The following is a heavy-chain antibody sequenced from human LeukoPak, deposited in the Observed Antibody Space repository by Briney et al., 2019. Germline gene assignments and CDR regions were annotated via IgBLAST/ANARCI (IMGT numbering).Heavy chain of an antibody. CDR1: GFTFSTYW. CDR3: VRGGYGPDY. CDR2: IKQDGSVK. V-gene: IGHV3-7*03. D-gene: IGHD5-12*01. Sequence: GGSLRLSCAASGFTFSTYWMSWVRQAPGKGLEWVANIKQDGSVKNYVDSVKGRFTISRDNAKNSLYPQMNSLRADDTAMYYCVRGGYGPDYWGQGTLVTVSS. J-gene: IGHJ4*02.